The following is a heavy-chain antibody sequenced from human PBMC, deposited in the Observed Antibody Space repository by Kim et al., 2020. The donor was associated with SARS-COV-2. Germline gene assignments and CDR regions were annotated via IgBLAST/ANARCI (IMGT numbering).Heavy chain of an antibody. V-gene: IGHV1-69*01. J-gene: IGHJ4*02. Sequence: QKFQGRVTITADESTSKAYMELGSLRSEDTAVYYCARAVEVGGGYLSVDYWGQGTLVTVSS. CDR3: ARAVEVGGGYLSVDY. D-gene: IGHD1-26*01.